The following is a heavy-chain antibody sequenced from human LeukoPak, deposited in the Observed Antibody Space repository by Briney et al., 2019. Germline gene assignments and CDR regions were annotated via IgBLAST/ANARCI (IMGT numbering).Heavy chain of an antibody. J-gene: IGHJ4*02. CDR3: ARVNIVVVVFDY. V-gene: IGHV4-59*01. CDR2: IYYSGTT. D-gene: IGHD2-15*01. CDR1: GGSISSYY. Sequence: PSETLSLTCTVSGGSISSYYWTWIRQPPGKGLEWIGYIYYSGTTYYNPSLKSRVTVSLDTSKNKFSLNLTSVNVADTAVYYCARVNIVVVVFDYWGQGTLVTVSS.